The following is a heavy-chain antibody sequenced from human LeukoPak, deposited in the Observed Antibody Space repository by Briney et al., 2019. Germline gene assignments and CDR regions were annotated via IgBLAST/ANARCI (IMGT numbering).Heavy chain of an antibody. D-gene: IGHD2-2*01. Sequence: GASVKVSCKASGYTFTGYHMHWVRQAPGQGLEWMGWINPNSGGTNYAQKFQGRVTMTRDTSISTAYMELSRLRSDDTAVYYCARQPSSSPRWFDPWGQGTLVTVSS. J-gene: IGHJ5*02. CDR2: INPNSGGT. CDR3: ARQPSSSPRWFDP. V-gene: IGHV1-2*02. CDR1: GYTFTGYH.